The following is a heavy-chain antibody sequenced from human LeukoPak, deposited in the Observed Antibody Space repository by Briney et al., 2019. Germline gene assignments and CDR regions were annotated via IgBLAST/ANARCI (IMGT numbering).Heavy chain of an antibody. Sequence: GGSLRLSCAASGFTFSSYSMNWVRQAPGKGLEWVSSISSSSSYIYYADSVKGRFTISRDNAKNSLYLQMNSLRAEDTAVYYCAKDRPYGDYARYFDYWGQGTLVTVSS. CDR3: AKDRPYGDYARYFDY. V-gene: IGHV3-21*01. CDR1: GFTFSSYS. J-gene: IGHJ4*02. CDR2: ISSSSSYI. D-gene: IGHD4-17*01.